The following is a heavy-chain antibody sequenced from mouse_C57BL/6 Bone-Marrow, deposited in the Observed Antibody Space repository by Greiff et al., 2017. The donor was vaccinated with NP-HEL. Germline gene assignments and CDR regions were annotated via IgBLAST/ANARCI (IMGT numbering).Heavy chain of an antibody. D-gene: IGHD2-3*01. CDR1: GYTFTSYW. J-gene: IGHJ4*01. CDR3: ARRWFHYAMDY. CDR2: IDPSDSYT. Sequence: VQLQQPGAELVKPGASVKLSCKASGYTFTSYWMQWVKQRPGQGLEWIGEIDPSDSYTNYNQKFKGKATLTVDTSSSTAYMQLSSLTSEDSAVYYCARRWFHYAMDYWGQGTSVTVSS. V-gene: IGHV1-50*01.